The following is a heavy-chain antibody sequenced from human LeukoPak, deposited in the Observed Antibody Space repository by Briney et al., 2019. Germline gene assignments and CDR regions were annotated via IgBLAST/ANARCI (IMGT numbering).Heavy chain of an antibody. J-gene: IGHJ4*02. CDR2: INTDGTKT. CDR3: ATAPAGADSC. V-gene: IGHV3-7*01. CDR1: GFTFTSFW. Sequence: GGSLTLSCAVSGFTFTSFWMTWVRQSPGKGLEWVANINTDGTKTTHVDSVKGRFTIYRDNAKKLVYLNMRSLRAEDTGVYYCATAPAGADSCWGQGTLVAVSS. D-gene: IGHD1-26*01.